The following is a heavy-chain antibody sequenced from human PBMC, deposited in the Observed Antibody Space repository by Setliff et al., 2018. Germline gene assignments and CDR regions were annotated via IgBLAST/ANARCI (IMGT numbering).Heavy chain of an antibody. CDR3: ATLAAALGP. CDR2: IIGNGHT. CDR1: GFTFSNYD. J-gene: IGHJ5*02. Sequence: LRLSCEASGFTFSNYDMNWVRQAPGKGLDWVSRIIGNGHTDYADSVKGRFTISRDNSRNTLYLHMNSLRGEDSAVYYCATLAAALGPWGQGTLVTVSS. D-gene: IGHD6-13*01. V-gene: IGHV3-23*01.